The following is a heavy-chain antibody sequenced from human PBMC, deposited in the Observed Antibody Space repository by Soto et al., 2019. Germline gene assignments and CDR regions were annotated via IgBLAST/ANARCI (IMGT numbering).Heavy chain of an antibody. CDR3: ARGRPYGMDV. CDR2: IDSDVSST. Sequence: EVQLVESGGGLVQPGGSLSVSCAASGFTFGSYWMNWVRQAPGKGLVWVSRIDSDVSSTTYADSVKGRFTTSRDNAKNTLYLQMSSLRVDDTSVYYCARGRPYGMDVWGQGTTVTGSS. J-gene: IGHJ6*02. V-gene: IGHV3-74*01. CDR1: GFTFGSYW.